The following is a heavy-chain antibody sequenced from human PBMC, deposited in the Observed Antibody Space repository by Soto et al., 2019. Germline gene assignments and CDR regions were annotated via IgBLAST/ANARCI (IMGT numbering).Heavy chain of an antibody. CDR2: IYYSGST. D-gene: IGHD6-13*01. CDR3: ARLYSSSWYRGYYFDY. V-gene: IGHV4-39*01. J-gene: IGHJ4*02. CDR1: GGSISSSSYY. Sequence: SETLSLTCTVSGGSISSSSYYWGWIRQPPGKGLEWIGSIYYSGSTYYNPSLKSRVTISVDTSKNQFSLKLSSVTAADTAVYYCARLYSSSWYRGYYFDYWGQGTLVTVSS.